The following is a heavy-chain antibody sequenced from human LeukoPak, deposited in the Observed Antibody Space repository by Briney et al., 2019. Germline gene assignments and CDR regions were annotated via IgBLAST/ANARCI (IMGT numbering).Heavy chain of an antibody. CDR1: GYTFTSYY. CDR2: INPSGGGT. V-gene: IGHV1-46*01. CDR3: ARDPLNPLDAFDI. J-gene: IGHJ3*02. D-gene: IGHD1-14*01. Sequence: GASVKVSCKASGYTFTSYYMHWVRQAPGQGLEWMGIINPSGGGTSYAQKFQGRVTMTRDTSTSTVYTELSSLRSEDTAVYYCARDPLNPLDAFDIWGQGTMVTVSS.